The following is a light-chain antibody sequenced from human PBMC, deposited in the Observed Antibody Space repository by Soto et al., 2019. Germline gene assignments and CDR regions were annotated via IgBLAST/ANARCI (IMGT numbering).Light chain of an antibody. CDR1: QDISVN. J-gene: IGKJ5*01. Sequence: DIQMTQSPSSLSASVGDRVTITCRASQDISVNLAWYQQKPGKVPKLLIYSASTLQSGIPSRLSGSGSGTYFTLTISSLQPEDVATYFCQKFNTAPLTFGQGTRLEIK. CDR2: SAS. V-gene: IGKV1-27*01. CDR3: QKFNTAPLT.